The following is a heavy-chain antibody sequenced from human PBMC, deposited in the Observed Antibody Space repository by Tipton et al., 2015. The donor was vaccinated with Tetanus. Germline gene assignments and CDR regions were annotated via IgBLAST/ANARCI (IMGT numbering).Heavy chain of an antibody. Sequence: TLSLTCSVSGASMNNYYWSWIRQAAGEGLEWIGHIFPSGITKFNPSLSSRVSMSVDTSQNQISLKLSSVTAADTAVYYCARHDLRLGELSLLSPFDYWGQGTLVTVSS. J-gene: IGHJ4*02. D-gene: IGHD3-16*02. CDR2: IFPSGIT. V-gene: IGHV4-4*07. CDR3: ARHDLRLGELSLLSPFDY. CDR1: GASMNNYY.